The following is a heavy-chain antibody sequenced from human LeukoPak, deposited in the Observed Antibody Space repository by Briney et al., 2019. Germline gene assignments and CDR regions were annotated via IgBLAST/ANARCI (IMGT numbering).Heavy chain of an antibody. D-gene: IGHD4-11*01. CDR1: GGSISSSSYY. V-gene: IGHV4-39*07. Sequence: SETLSLTCTVSGGSISSSSYYWGWIRQPPGKGLEWIGSIYYSGSTYYNPSLKSRVTISVDTSKNQFSLKLSSVTAADTAVYYCARVPVTTTSSGRFLVFDYWGQGTLVTVSS. CDR2: IYYSGST. CDR3: ARVPVTTTSSGRFLVFDY. J-gene: IGHJ4*02.